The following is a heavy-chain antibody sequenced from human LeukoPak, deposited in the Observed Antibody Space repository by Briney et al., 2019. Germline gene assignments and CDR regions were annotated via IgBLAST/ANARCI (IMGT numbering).Heavy chain of an antibody. CDR1: GYTFTGDN. CDR2: INPNSGGT. J-gene: IGHJ4*01. CDR3: ATPEREYTGYEFAC. Sequence: ASVKVSCTVSGYTFTGDNMHWGRQAPGQGLEWMGWINPNSGGTNYAQKFQGRVTMTRDTSISTAYMELSGLRSDDTAVYYCATPEREYTGYEFACWGQATLVTVSS. V-gene: IGHV1-2*02. D-gene: IGHD5-12*01.